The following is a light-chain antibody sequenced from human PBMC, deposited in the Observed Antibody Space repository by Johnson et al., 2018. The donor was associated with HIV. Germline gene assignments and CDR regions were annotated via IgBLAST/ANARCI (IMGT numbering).Light chain of an antibody. CDR1: SSNIGSNY. V-gene: IGLV1-51*02. Sequence: QSVLTQAPSVSAAPGREVTISCSGSSSNIGSNYVSWYQQLPGTAPKLLIYENNKRPSGIPDRFSGSKSGTSATLGITGLQTGDEADYYCGTWDSSLSAGGVFGTGTKVTVL. CDR3: GTWDSSLSAGGV. J-gene: IGLJ1*01. CDR2: ENN.